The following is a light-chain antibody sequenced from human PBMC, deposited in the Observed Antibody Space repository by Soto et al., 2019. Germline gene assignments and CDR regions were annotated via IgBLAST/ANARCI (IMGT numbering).Light chain of an antibody. V-gene: IGKV1-27*01. CDR2: AAS. CDR1: QGIRNY. J-gene: IGKJ5*01. Sequence: DIQMTQSPSSLSASVGDRVTITCRASQGIRNYLAWYQQKPGKVPKLLIYAASTLQSGVPSRFSGSGSGTDFTLSISSLQPDDVATYYCQKYNSAPSITFGQGTRLEIK. CDR3: QKYNSAPSIT.